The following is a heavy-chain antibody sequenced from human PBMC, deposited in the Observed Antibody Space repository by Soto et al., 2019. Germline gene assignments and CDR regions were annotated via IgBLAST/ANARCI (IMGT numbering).Heavy chain of an antibody. CDR1: GGSVNSGNYY. Sequence: SETLSLTCAVFGGSVNSGNYYWSWIRQPPGKGLEWIGEMSHSGGTHFNPSLKSRVTISVDTSKNQFSLKMSSVTAADTALYYCARVERGTATTVVDALDIWGPGTMVTVS. V-gene: IGHV4-61*01. CDR2: MSHSGGT. D-gene: IGHD1-1*01. CDR3: ARVERGTATTVVDALDI. J-gene: IGHJ3*02.